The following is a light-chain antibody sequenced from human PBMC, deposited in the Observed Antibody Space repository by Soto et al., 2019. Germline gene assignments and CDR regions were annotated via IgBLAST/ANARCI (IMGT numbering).Light chain of an antibody. CDR2: EVI. Sequence: QSALTQPPSASGSPGQSVTISCTGTSSDVGGYNYVSWYQQHPGKAPKLIIYEVIKRPSGVPDRFSGSKSGNTASLTVSGLQAEDEADYYCSSYEGSNNLVFGGGTKVTVL. J-gene: IGLJ2*01. V-gene: IGLV2-8*01. CDR1: SSDVGGYNY. CDR3: SSYEGSNNLV.